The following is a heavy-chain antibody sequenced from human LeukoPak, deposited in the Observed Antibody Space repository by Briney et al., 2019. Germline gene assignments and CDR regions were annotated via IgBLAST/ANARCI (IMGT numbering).Heavy chain of an antibody. CDR2: INPNSGGT. CDR3: AGDMGEWELPSAFDI. CDR1: GYTFTGYY. Sequence: ASVTVSCKASGYTFTGYYMHWVRQAPGQGLEWMGWINPNSGGTNYAQKFQGRVTMTRDTSISTAYMELSRLRSDDTAVYYCAGDMGEWELPSAFDIWGQGTMVTVSS. D-gene: IGHD1-26*01. V-gene: IGHV1-2*02. J-gene: IGHJ3*02.